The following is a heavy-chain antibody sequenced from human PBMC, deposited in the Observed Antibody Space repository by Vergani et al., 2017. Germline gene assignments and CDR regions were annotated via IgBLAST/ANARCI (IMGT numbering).Heavy chain of an antibody. J-gene: IGHJ6*02. CDR1: GYTFTGYY. Sequence: QVQLVQSGAEVKKPGASVKVSCKASGYTFTGYYMHWVRQAPGQGLEWMGWINPNSGGTNYAQKFQGWVTMTRDTSISTAYMEMSRLRSDDTAVYYCARAEGRIAVAGIYYYYGMDVWGQGTTVTVSS. V-gene: IGHV1-2*04. CDR3: ARAEGRIAVAGIYYYYGMDV. CDR2: INPNSGGT. D-gene: IGHD6-13*01.